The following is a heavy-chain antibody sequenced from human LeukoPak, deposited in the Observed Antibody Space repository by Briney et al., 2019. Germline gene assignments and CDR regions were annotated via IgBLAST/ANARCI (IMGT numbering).Heavy chain of an antibody. V-gene: IGHV4-39*01. J-gene: IGHJ4*02. D-gene: IGHD6-19*01. CDR3: ARRQAVAGTWPWDY. CDR2: IYYSGST. Sequence: PSETLSLTCTVSGGSISSSSYYWGWIRQPPGKGLEWIGSIYYSGSTYYNPSLKSRVTISVDTSKNQFSLKLSSVTAADTAVYYCARRQAVAGTWPWDYWGQGTLVTVSP. CDR1: GGSISSSSYY.